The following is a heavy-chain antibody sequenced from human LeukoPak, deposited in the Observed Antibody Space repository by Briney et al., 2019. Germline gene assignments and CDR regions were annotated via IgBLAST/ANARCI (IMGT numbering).Heavy chain of an antibody. Sequence: ASVKVSCKASGYTFTSYGISWVRQAPGQGLEWMGWISAYNGNTNYAQKLQGRVTMTTDTSTSTACMELRSLRSDDTAVYYCARTKYYDSTGHPTTDWGQGTLVTVSS. CDR1: GYTFTSYG. D-gene: IGHD3-22*01. V-gene: IGHV1-18*01. CDR3: ARTKYYDSTGHPTTD. J-gene: IGHJ4*02. CDR2: ISAYNGNT.